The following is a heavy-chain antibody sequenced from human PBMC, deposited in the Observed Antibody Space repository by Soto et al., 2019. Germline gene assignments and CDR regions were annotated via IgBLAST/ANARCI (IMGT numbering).Heavy chain of an antibody. Sequence: GASVNVSCKASGYTFTSYDINWVRQATAQGLEWMGWMNPNRGNTGYAQKFQGRVTMTRNTSISTAYMELSSLRSEDTAMYYCARLLTQYDAFDIWGQGTMVTVSS. CDR2: MNPNRGNT. V-gene: IGHV1-8*01. J-gene: IGHJ3*02. CDR1: GYTFTSYD. CDR3: ARLLTQYDAFDI.